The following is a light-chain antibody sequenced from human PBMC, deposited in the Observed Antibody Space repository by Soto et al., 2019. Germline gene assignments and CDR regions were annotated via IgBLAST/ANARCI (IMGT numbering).Light chain of an antibody. J-gene: IGLJ1*01. CDR2: EVN. Sequence: QSALTQPPSASGSPGQSVTISCTGTSSDVGGYNYVSWYQQHPGRAPRLMIYEVNKRPSGVPDRFSGSKSGDTASLTVSGLQAEDEADYYCYSYTSSSLYVFGTGTKLTVL. V-gene: IGLV2-8*01. CDR3: YSYTSSSLYV. CDR1: SSDVGGYNY.